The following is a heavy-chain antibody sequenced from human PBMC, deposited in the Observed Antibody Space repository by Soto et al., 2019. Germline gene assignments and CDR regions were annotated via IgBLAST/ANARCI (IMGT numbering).Heavy chain of an antibody. J-gene: IGHJ6*03. CDR2: IYYSGST. V-gene: IGHV4-59*08. CDR3: ARRGAYYYGSGSSYYYYYYMDV. D-gene: IGHD3-10*01. Sequence: QVQLQESGPGLVKPSETLSLTCTVSGGSISSYYWSWIRLPPGKGLEWIGYIYYSGSTNYNPSLKSRSHISVATSKNQSSLKLSSVTAADTAVYYCARRGAYYYGSGSSYYYYYYMDVWGKGTTVTVSS. CDR1: GGSISSYY.